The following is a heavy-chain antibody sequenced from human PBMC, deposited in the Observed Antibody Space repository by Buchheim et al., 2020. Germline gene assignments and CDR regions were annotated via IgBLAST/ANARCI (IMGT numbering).Heavy chain of an antibody. J-gene: IGHJ4*02. D-gene: IGHD5-18*01. CDR3: ARQGSLDTAMVPDFDY. CDR1: GGSITSSSYY. Sequence: QLQLQESGPGLVKPSETLSLTCSVSGGSITSSSYYWGWIRQPPGKGLEWIGSIYSSGSTYYNPSLKSRVTISVDTSKKHFSLKLSSVTAADTAVYYCARQGSLDTAMVPDFDYWGQGT. CDR2: IYSSGST. V-gene: IGHV4-39*01.